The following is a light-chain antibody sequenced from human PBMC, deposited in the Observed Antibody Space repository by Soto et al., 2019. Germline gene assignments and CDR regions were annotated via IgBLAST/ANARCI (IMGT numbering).Light chain of an antibody. CDR2: AVR. J-gene: IGLJ1*01. Sequence: QSVLTQPASVSGSPGQSITISCTGTSSDVGLYDYVSWYQQHPGKAPQPMIYAVRNRPSGVSNRFSASKSGNTASLFISGLQAQDEAHYYCSSYTSDSYYVLGYGTKGTVL. CDR3: SSYTSDSYYV. CDR1: SSDVGLYDY. V-gene: IGLV2-14*01.